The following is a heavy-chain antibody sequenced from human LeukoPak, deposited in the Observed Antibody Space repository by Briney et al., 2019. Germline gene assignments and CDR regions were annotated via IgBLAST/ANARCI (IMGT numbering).Heavy chain of an antibody. V-gene: IGHV1-69*06. CDR2: IIPIFGTA. D-gene: IGHD2-15*01. Sequence: SVKVSCKASGGTFSSYAISWVRQAPGQGLEWMGGIIPIFGTANYAQKSQGRVTITADKSTSTAYMELSSLRSEDTAVYYCARPIVEGIYYGMDVWGKGTTVTVSS. J-gene: IGHJ6*04. CDR1: GGTFSSYA. CDR3: ARPIVEGIYYGMDV.